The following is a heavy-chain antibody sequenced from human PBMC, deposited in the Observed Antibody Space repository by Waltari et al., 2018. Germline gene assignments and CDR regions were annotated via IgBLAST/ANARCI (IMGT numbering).Heavy chain of an antibody. V-gene: IGHV4-61*09. Sequence: QVQLQESGPGLLKPSQTLSLTCTVSGGSIDGGSYYWTWVRQPAGKGLEWIGHIYTSGRTNYNPSLKSRVTMSVDTSKNQFSLKLSSVTAADTAVYYCARGKDGYNSGLDYWGQGTLVTVSS. CDR3: ARGKDGYNSGLDY. J-gene: IGHJ4*02. D-gene: IGHD5-12*01. CDR2: IYTSGRT. CDR1: GGSIDGGSYY.